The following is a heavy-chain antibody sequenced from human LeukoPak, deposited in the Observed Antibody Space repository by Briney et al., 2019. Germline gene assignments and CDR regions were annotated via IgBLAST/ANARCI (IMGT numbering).Heavy chain of an antibody. CDR2: INPSGGST. V-gene: IGHV1-46*03. J-gene: IGHJ4*02. D-gene: IGHD6-25*01. CDR1: GYTFTSYY. CDR3: VMGYSSAWYFDY. Sequence: ASVKVSCKASGYTFTSYYMHWVRQAPGQELEWMGIINPSGGSTSYAQKFQGRVTMTRDTSTSTVYMELSSLRYEDTAVYYCVMGYSSAWYFDYWGQGTLVTVSS.